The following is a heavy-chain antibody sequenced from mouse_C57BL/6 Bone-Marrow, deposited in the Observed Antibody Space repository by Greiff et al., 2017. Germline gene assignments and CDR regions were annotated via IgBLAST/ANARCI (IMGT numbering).Heavy chain of an antibody. V-gene: IGHV5-16*01. J-gene: IGHJ3*01. Sequence: EVKLVESEGGLVQPGSSMKLSCTASGFTFSDYYMAWVRQVPEKGLEWVANINYDGSSTYYLDSLKSRFIISRDNAKNILYLQMSSLKSEDTATYYCARDVGGKRDGAWFAYWGQGTLVTVSA. D-gene: IGHD2-1*01. CDR1: GFTFSDYY. CDR3: ARDVGGKRDGAWFAY. CDR2: INYDGSST.